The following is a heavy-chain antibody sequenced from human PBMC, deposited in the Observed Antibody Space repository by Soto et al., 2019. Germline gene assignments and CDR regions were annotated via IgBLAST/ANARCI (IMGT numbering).Heavy chain of an antibody. V-gene: IGHV3-74*01. J-gene: IGHJ5*02. D-gene: IGHD3-22*01. CDR2: INSDRRST. Sequence: GGSLRLSCAASGFDFSSYWMHWVRQAPGKGLVWVSRINSDRRSTSYADSVKGRFTISRDNAKNTLYLQMNSLRAEDTAVYYCARSNWYIGIVVVSFVSPDHWGQGTLVTVSS. CDR3: ARSNWYIGIVVVSFVSPDH. CDR1: GFDFSSYW.